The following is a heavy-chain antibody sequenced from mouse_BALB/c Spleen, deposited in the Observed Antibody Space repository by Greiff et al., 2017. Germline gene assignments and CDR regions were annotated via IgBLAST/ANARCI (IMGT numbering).Heavy chain of an antibody. Sequence: EVKVVESGGGLVQPGGSRKLSCAASGFTFSSFGMHWVRQAPEKGLEWVAYISSGSSTIYYADTVKGRFTISRDNPKNTLFLQMTSLRSEDTAMYYCARKAGTGLNYFDYWGQGTTLTVFS. V-gene: IGHV5-17*02. J-gene: IGHJ2*01. CDR3: ARKAGTGLNYFDY. D-gene: IGHD3-3*01. CDR2: ISSGSSTI. CDR1: GFTFSSFG.